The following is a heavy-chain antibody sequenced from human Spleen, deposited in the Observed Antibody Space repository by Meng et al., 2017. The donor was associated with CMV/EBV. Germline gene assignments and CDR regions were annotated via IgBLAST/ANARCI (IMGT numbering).Heavy chain of an antibody. D-gene: IGHD3-10*01. CDR1: GFTVTTNY. Sequence: GGSLRLSCAASGFTVTTNYMSWVRQAPGKGLEWVSVIYTGGSRHYADSVKGRFTISRDNDKNSLYLQMKSLRAEDTAVYYCARDQEGDDPWGQGTLVTVSS. V-gene: IGHV3-53*01. CDR2: IYTGGSR. J-gene: IGHJ5*02. CDR3: ARDQEGDDP.